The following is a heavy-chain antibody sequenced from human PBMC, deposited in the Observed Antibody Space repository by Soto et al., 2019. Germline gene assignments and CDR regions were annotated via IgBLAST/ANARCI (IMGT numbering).Heavy chain of an antibody. Sequence: ASVKVSCKTSGYTPTKYDIGWVRQAPGQGLEWMGWISAYNGNRNSAQKLQGRLTMTTDTSTKTAYMELRSLRSDDTAVYYCARALYRSGTYYAFDNWGQGTLVTVSS. CDR1: GYTPTKYD. CDR3: ARALYRSGTYYAFDN. CDR2: ISAYNGNR. D-gene: IGHD1-26*01. V-gene: IGHV1-18*01. J-gene: IGHJ4*02.